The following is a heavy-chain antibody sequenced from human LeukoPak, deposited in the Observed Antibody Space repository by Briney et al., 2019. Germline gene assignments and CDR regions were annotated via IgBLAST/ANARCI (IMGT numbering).Heavy chain of an antibody. CDR3: AKDYGGDFPHY. V-gene: IGHV3-30*18. D-gene: IGHD4-23*01. Sequence: GGSLRLSCAASGFTFSSYGMHGVRQAPAKGLEWVAVISYDGSNKYYADSVKGRFTIYRDKSKNTLYLQMNSLRAEDTAVYYCAKDYGGDFPHYWGQGTLVTVSS. CDR2: ISYDGSNK. J-gene: IGHJ4*02. CDR1: GFTFSSYG.